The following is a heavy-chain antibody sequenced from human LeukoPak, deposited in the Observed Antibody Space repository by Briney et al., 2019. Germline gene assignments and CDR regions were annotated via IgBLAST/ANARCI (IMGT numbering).Heavy chain of an antibody. V-gene: IGHV4-39*01. J-gene: IGHJ3*02. CDR3: ARLTFDSTGILWGEGDAFDI. CDR2: IYYSGST. Sequence: PSETLSLTCTVSGGSISSSSYYWGWIRQPPGKGLEWIGSIYYSGSTYYNPSLKSRVTISVDTSKNQFSLKLSSVTAADTAVYYCARLTFDSTGILWGEGDAFDIWGQGTMVTVSS. D-gene: IGHD2-21*01. CDR1: GGSISSSSYY.